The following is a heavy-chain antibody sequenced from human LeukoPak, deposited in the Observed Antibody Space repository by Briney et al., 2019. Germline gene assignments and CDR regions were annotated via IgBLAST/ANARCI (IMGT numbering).Heavy chain of an antibody. Sequence: ASVKVSCKASGYTFTSNAISWVRQAPGQGLEWMGWISAYNGNTNYAQKLQGRVTMTTDTSTSTACMELRSLRSDDTAVYYCARVWELGIYCSSTSCQTYYFDYWGQGTLVTVSS. D-gene: IGHD2-2*01. J-gene: IGHJ4*02. CDR2: ISAYNGNT. CDR3: ARVWELGIYCSSTSCQTYYFDY. CDR1: GYTFTSNA. V-gene: IGHV1-18*01.